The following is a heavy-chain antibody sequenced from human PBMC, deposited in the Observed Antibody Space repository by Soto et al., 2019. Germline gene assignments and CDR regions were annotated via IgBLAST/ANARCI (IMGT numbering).Heavy chain of an antibody. D-gene: IGHD3-3*01. Sequence: QVHLVQSGAEVKKPGSSVKVSCKASGGSFSTYAINWLRQAPGQGLEWMGGIIPLFGTENYAQNFQDRFTFTADKSTTTAYMEVRSLTSEDTAVYSCATGFLSGPIAHYFDYWGQGTLVTVSS. V-gene: IGHV1-69*06. J-gene: IGHJ4*01. CDR1: GGSFSTYA. CDR3: ATGFLSGPIAHYFDY. CDR2: IIPLFGTE.